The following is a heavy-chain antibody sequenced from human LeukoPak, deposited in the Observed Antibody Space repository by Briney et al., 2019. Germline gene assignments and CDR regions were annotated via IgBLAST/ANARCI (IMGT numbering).Heavy chain of an antibody. CDR3: ARAHLQEDYYYYYGMDV. D-gene: IGHD4-11*01. J-gene: IGHJ6*02. Sequence: PSETLSLTCTVSGDSISSYYWSWIRQPPGKGLEWIGYIYYSGSTNYNPSLKSRVTISVDTSKNQFSLKLSSVTAADTAVYYCARAHLQEDYYYYYGMDVWGQGTTVTVSS. V-gene: IGHV4-59*01. CDR1: GDSISSYY. CDR2: IYYSGST.